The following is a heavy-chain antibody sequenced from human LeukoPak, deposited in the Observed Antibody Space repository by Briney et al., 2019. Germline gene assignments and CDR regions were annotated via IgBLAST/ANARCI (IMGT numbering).Heavy chain of an antibody. CDR3: ARGLSGYCSGGSCLSY. CDR2: VSSSGSTI. Sequence: PGGSLRLSCAASGFTFSSYAMNWVRQAPGKGLEWVSYVSSSGSTIYYADSVKGRFTISRDNAKNSLYLQMNSLRAEDTAVYYCARGLSGYCSGGSCLSYWGQGTLVTVSS. J-gene: IGHJ4*02. CDR1: GFTFSSYA. D-gene: IGHD2-15*01. V-gene: IGHV3-48*04.